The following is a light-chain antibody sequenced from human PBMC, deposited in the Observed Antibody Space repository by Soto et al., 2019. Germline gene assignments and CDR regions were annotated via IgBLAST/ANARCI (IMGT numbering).Light chain of an antibody. CDR3: QHYNNWPLT. Sequence: IVMTQSPATLSLSPGERATLSCRASQSISSNLAWYQQKPGQTPRLLIYGTSTRATGIPARFSGSGSGTEFTLTISSLQSEDFAVYYCQHYNNWPLTFGGGTKVDI. CDR2: GTS. J-gene: IGKJ4*01. CDR1: QSISSN. V-gene: IGKV3-15*01.